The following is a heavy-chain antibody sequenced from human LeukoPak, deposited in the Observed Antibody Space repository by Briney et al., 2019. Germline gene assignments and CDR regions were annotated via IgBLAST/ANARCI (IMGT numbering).Heavy chain of an antibody. CDR2: INHSGST. CDR3: ARHGVVTWFDP. V-gene: IGHV4-34*01. CDR1: GGSFSDYS. J-gene: IGHJ5*02. Sequence: SETLSLTCTVYGGSFSDYSWSWLRQTPEKGLEWIGEINHSGSTNYNPSLKSRVIMSVDTSKNQFSVKLRSVTAADTAVYYCARHGVVTWFDPWSQGTLVTVSS. D-gene: IGHD3-16*01.